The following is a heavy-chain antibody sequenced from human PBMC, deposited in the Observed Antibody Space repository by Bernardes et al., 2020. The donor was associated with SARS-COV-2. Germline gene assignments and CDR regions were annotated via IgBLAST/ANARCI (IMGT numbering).Heavy chain of an antibody. J-gene: IGHJ6*02. CDR2: VNPKSGDT. CDR1: GYIFIDYY. Sequence: ASVKVSCKTSGYIFIDYYIHWVRQAPGQGLEWMGWVNPKSGDTKYVQKFQGRVSMTRDTSISTAYLEVNSLRSDDTAMYFCARPSVETYAMDDWGQGTPVTVSS. D-gene: IGHD2-2*01. V-gene: IGHV1-2*02. CDR3: ARPSVETYAMDD.